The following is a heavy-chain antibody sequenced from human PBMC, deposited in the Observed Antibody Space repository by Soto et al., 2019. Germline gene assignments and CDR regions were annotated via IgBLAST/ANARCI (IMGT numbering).Heavy chain of an antibody. CDR3: AKDQCYGDPRDAFDI. CDR1: GFTFSSYG. CDR2: ISYDGSTK. V-gene: IGHV3-30*18. Sequence: GGSLRLSCAASGFTFSSYGMHWVRQAPGKGLEWVAVISYDGSTKYYAASVKGRFTISRDNSKNTLYLQMNSLRAEDTAVYYCAKDQCYGDPRDAFDIWGQGTMVTVSS. D-gene: IGHD4-17*01. J-gene: IGHJ3*02.